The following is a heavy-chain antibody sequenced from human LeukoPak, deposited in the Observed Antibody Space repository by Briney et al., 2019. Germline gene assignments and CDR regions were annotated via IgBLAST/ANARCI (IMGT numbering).Heavy chain of an antibody. CDR1: GFTFSTHV. CDR3: AKDVTGQQWLVDY. CDR2: ISGSGGSA. D-gene: IGHD6-19*01. V-gene: IGHV3-23*01. Sequence: GSLRLSCAASGFTFSTHVMTWVRQAPGKGLEWVSAISGSGGSAYYADSVKGRFTISRDNSRNTLYLQMNSLRADDTAIYYCAKDVTGQQWLVDYWGQGTLVTVSS. J-gene: IGHJ4*02.